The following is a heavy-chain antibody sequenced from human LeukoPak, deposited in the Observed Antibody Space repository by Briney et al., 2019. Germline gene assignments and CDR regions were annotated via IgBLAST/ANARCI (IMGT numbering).Heavy chain of an antibody. D-gene: IGHD3-10*01. J-gene: IGHJ5*01. CDR2: IHSDVNTK. CDR3: GYFGSGSSYTPDS. V-gene: IGHV3-30*02. Sequence: GGSLRLSCATSGFSFSAFGMHWVRQAPGKGLEWVAYIHSDVNTKYYADSVKGRFTISRDNSKNTLHLQMNSLRSADTAVYYCGYFGSGSSYTPDSWGQGTLVTVSS. CDR1: GFSFSAFG.